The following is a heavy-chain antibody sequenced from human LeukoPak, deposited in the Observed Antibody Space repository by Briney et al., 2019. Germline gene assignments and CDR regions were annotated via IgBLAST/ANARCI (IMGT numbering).Heavy chain of an antibody. CDR3: ANLPSSSWAFDY. CDR1: GFTFSSYA. CDR2: ISGSGGST. D-gene: IGHD6-13*01. V-gene: IGHV3-23*01. J-gene: IGHJ4*02. Sequence: GGSLRLSCAASGFTFSSYAMIWVRQPPGKGLEWVSAISGSGGSTYYADSVKGRFTISRDNSKNTLYLQMNSLRAEDTAVYYCANLPSSSWAFDYWGQGTLVTVSS.